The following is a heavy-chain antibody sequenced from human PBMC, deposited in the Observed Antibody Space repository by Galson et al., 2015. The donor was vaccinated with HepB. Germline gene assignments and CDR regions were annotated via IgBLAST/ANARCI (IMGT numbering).Heavy chain of an antibody. Sequence: TLSLTCTVSGGSISSYYWSWIRQPPGKGLEWIGYIYYSGSTNYNPSLKSRVTISVDTSKNQFSLKLSSVTAADTAVYYCARTIFGVVISGHWFDPWGQGTLVTVSS. CDR1: GGSISSYY. CDR3: ARTIFGVVISGHWFDP. V-gene: IGHV4-59*08. J-gene: IGHJ5*02. CDR2: IYYSGST. D-gene: IGHD3-3*01.